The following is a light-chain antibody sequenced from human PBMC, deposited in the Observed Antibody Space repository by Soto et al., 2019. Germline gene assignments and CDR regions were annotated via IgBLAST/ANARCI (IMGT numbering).Light chain of an antibody. J-gene: IGLJ2*01. Sequence: QSVLTQPPSVSGAPGQRVTISCTGSSSNIGAGYDVHWYQQLPGTAPKRLIYGNSTRPSGVPNRFSGSKSGTSASLAITGLHAEDEADYYCQSYDSSLSVVFGGGTKLTVL. CDR3: QSYDSSLSVV. V-gene: IGLV1-40*01. CDR2: GNS. CDR1: SSNIGAGYD.